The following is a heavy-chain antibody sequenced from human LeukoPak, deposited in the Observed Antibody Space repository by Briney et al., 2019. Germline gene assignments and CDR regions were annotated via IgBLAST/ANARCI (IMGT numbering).Heavy chain of an antibody. D-gene: IGHD1-26*01. CDR2: IIPIFGTA. V-gene: IGHV1-69*13. CDR3: AREGSRSYELDY. CDR1: GGTFSSYA. J-gene: IGHJ4*02. Sequence: SVKVSSKASGGTFSSYAISWVRQAPGQGLEWMGGIIPIFGTANYAQKFQGRVTITADESTSTAYMELSSLRSEDTAVYYCAREGSRSYELDYWGQGTLVTVSS.